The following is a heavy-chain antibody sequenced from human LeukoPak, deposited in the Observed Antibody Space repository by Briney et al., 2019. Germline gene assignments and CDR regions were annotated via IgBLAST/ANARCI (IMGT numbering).Heavy chain of an antibody. Sequence: PSETLSLTCTVSGGSISSSSYYWGWIRQPPGKGLEWIGSVYYSGSTYYNPSLKSRVTISVDTSKNQFSLKLSSVTAADTAVYYCARQTAGVFTGDWWGQGTLVTVSS. D-gene: IGHD2-8*01. CDR1: GGSISSSSYY. V-gene: IGHV4-39*01. J-gene: IGHJ4*02. CDR3: ARQTAGVFTGDW. CDR2: VYYSGST.